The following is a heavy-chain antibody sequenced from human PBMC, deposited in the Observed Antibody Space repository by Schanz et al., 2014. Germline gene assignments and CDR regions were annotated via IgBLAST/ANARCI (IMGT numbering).Heavy chain of an antibody. Sequence: QVQLVESGGGLVKPGGSLRLSCAASGFTFSSYYMSWIRQAPGKGLEWVSSIISTGGTIYYVDSVKGRFTISRDTPKNTLYVQMNSLRADDTAVYYCARDHQWLARYYMDVWGKGTTVTVSS. V-gene: IGHV3-11*04. J-gene: IGHJ6*03. CDR3: ARDHQWLARYYMDV. D-gene: IGHD6-19*01. CDR1: GFTFSSYY. CDR2: IISTGGTI.